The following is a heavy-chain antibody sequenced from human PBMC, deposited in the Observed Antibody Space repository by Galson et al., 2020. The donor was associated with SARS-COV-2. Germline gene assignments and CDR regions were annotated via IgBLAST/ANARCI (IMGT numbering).Heavy chain of an antibody. D-gene: IGHD6-13*01. V-gene: IGHV4-59*08. J-gene: IGHJ4*02. CDR2: INYIGST. CDR1: GGSISSHH. Sequence: SDTLSLTCTVSGGSISSHHWRWIRQPPGKGLEWIGYINYIGSTNYRSSLTSRVTISVDTSKRQFSLKLSSVTAADTAVYYCARHGYSSNWSYYFDSWGQGTLVTVSS. CDR3: ARHGYSSNWSYYFDS.